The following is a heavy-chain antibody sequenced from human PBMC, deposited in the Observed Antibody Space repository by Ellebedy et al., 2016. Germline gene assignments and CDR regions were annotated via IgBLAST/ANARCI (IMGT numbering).Heavy chain of an antibody. V-gene: IGHV3-13*01. D-gene: IGHD4/OR15-4a*01. Sequence: GGSLRLSCAASGFTFSTYEMHWVRQRTGKALEWVSAIGTAGNTFYADSVKGRFTISRENAKSSFYLQMNSLRAGDTAVYYCVREGNYGTNMDPFDIWGQGTMVTVSS. CDR2: IGTAGNT. CDR3: VREGNYGTNMDPFDI. J-gene: IGHJ3*02. CDR1: GFTFSTYE.